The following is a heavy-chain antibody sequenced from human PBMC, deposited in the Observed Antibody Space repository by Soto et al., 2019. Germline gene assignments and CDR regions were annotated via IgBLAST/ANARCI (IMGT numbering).Heavy chain of an antibody. CDR3: AREVQVHTPAFVY. CDR1: GGTFNTYA. Sequence: QVQLVQSGAEMKKPGSSVTVSCQSSGGTFNTYAMNWVRQAPGQGPEWMGDISPMFGAANYAPKFQGRVTITADESTGTSYMQSSSLTSEDTALYFCAREVQVHTPAFVYWGQGTLVTVSS. J-gene: IGHJ4*02. V-gene: IGHV1-69*19. D-gene: IGHD3-10*01. CDR2: ISPMFGAA.